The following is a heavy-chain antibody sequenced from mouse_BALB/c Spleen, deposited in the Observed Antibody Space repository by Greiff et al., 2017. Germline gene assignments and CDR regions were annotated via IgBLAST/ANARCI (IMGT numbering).Heavy chain of an antibody. CDR2: ISTYSGDA. D-gene: IGHD2-4*01. CDR1: GYTFTDYA. Sequence: QVQLKQSGAELVRPGVSVKISCKGSGYTFTDYAMHWVKQSHAKSLEWIGVISTYSGDASYNQKFKGKATMTVVKASSTAYMELPRLTSEDSAIYYFAVRSIMITTWCAYGGQGSLVSVSA. J-gene: IGHJ3*01. V-gene: IGHV1S137*01. CDR3: AVRSIMITTWCAY.